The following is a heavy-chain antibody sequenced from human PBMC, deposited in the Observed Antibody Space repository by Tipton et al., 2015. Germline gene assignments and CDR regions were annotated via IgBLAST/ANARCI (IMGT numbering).Heavy chain of an antibody. CDR3: ARVPLHCSGGSCQYYYYGMDV. Sequence: TLSLTCTVSGGSISSGGYYWSWIRQHPGKGLEWIGNIHYSGSTYYNPSLKSRVTISVDTSKNQFSLKLSSVTAADTAVYYCARVPLHCSGGSCQYYYYGMDVWGQGTTVIVSS. CDR2: IHYSGST. CDR1: GGSISSGGYY. D-gene: IGHD2-15*01. V-gene: IGHV4-31*03. J-gene: IGHJ6*02.